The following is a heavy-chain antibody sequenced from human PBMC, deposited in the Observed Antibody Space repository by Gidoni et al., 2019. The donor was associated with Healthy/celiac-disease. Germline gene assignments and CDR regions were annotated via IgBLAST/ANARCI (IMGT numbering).Heavy chain of an antibody. D-gene: IGHD3-22*01. CDR1: GFSLSTSGMC. Sequence: QVTLRESGPALVKPTQTLTLTCTFSGFSLSTSGMCVSWIRQPPGKALEWLALIDWDDDKYYSTSLKTRLTISKDTSKNQVVLTMTNMDPVDTATYYCARIPDSSGYYGAFDIWGQGTMVTVSS. J-gene: IGHJ3*02. CDR2: IDWDDDK. CDR3: ARIPDSSGYYGAFDI. V-gene: IGHV2-70*01.